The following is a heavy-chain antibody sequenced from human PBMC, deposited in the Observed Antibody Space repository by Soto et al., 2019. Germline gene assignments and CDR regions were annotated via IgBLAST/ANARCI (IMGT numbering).Heavy chain of an antibody. CDR2: IYGDDGE. Sequence: GPTLMKAKRSLGKECRSWGLSHSSKGVGVGWIRQPPGKALEWLALIYGDDGERYTPSLKTRLTITKDTSKNQVVLTMTNMDPVDTATYYCAHRVGDDYLRASYQDGFGVRGQAT. CDR1: GLSHSSKGVG. D-gene: IGHD3-16*01. CDR3: AHRVGDDYLRASYQDGFGV. V-gene: IGHV2-5*02. J-gene: IGHJ3*01.